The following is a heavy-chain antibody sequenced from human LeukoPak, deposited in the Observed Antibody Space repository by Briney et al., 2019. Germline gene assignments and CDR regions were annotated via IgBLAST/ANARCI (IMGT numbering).Heavy chain of an antibody. V-gene: IGHV3-23*01. CDR2: IYENGGTT. CDR3: AKDFRIGYSAHFDY. J-gene: IGHJ4*02. CDR1: RSTFRSHA. D-gene: IGHD2-21*01. Sequence: GGSLRLSCVVSRSTFRSHAMSWVRQAPEKGLEFVSGIYENGGTTYYADSVKGRFSISRDNSKNTLYLQMDSLRGEDTAVYYCAKDFRIGYSAHFDYWGQGALVTVSS.